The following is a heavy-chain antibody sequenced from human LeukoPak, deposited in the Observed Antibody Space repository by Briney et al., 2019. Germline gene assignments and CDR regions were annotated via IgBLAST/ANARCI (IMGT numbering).Heavy chain of an antibody. CDR2: INHSGST. CDR1: GGSFSGYY. D-gene: IGHD2-2*01. CDR3: ASGVGYCSSTSRYASYYFDY. Sequence: SETLSLTCAVYGGSFSGYYWSWIRQPPGEGLEWIGEINHSGSTNYNPSLKSRVTISVDTSKNQFSLKLSSVTAADTAVYYCASGVGYCSSTSRYASYYFDYWGQGTLVTVSS. V-gene: IGHV4-34*01. J-gene: IGHJ4*02.